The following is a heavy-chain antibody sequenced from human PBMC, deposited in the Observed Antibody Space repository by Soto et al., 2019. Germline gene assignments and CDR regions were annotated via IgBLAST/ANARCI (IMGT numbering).Heavy chain of an antibody. D-gene: IGHD3-22*01. CDR1: GGSIRSYC. J-gene: IGHJ6*03. CDR2: ICNSGTT. CDR3: GGGGLIVVATRRLMDA. V-gene: IGHV4-59*03. Sequence: PSETLSLTCTASGGSIRSYCCTSIRQPPGEGLEWIGCICNSGTTNYNPSLKSRVAISIDTKKNQFSLQLSSVTVADTSFYYCGGGGLIVVATRRLMDAWGKGPTVTVSS.